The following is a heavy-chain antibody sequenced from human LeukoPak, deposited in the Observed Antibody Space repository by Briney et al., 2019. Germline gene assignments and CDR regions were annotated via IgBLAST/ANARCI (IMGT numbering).Heavy chain of an antibody. CDR2: IYYSGST. Sequence: SETLSLTCTVPGGSISSYYWSWIRQPPGKGLEWIGSIYYSGSTYYNPSLKSRVTISVDTSKNQFSLKLSSVTAADTAVYYCARDYGGNYRYWGQGTLVTVSS. CDR3: ARDYGGNYRY. D-gene: IGHD4-23*01. J-gene: IGHJ4*02. V-gene: IGHV4-59*12. CDR1: GGSISSYY.